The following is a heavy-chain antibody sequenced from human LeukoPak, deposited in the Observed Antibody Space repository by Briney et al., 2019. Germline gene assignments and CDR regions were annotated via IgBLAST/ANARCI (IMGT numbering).Heavy chain of an antibody. D-gene: IGHD6-13*01. J-gene: IGHJ6*02. V-gene: IGHV1-18*01. CDR3: ARDTGYSSSWYPRLYYYYGMDV. Sequence: ASVKVSCEASGYTFTSYGISWVRQAPGQGLEWMGWISAYNGNTNYAQKLQGRVTMTTDTSTSTAYMELRSLRSDDTAVYYCARDTGYSSSWYPRLYYYYGMDVWGQGTTVTVSS. CDR2: ISAYNGNT. CDR1: GYTFTSYG.